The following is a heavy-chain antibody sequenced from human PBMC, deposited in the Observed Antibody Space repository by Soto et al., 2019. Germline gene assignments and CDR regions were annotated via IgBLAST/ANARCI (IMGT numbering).Heavy chain of an antibody. J-gene: IGHJ4*02. Sequence: GGSLRLSCAASGFSFSGSAIHWVRQASGKGLEWVGRIRAKSNKNATLYAESLKGRFTISRDDSQSTAYLEMNSLKTEDTAVYYCNSGSYYSSIWGQGTLVTVS. V-gene: IGHV3-73*01. D-gene: IGHD1-26*01. CDR2: IRAKSNKNAT. CDR3: NSGSYYSSI. CDR1: GFSFSGSA.